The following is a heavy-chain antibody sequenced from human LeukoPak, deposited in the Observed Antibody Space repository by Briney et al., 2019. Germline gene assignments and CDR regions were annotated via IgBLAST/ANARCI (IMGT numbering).Heavy chain of an antibody. CDR3: ATRNYYDSSGYYYFYFDY. Sequence: SETLSLTCTVSGGSISSYYWSWIRQPPGEGLEGIGYIYTSGSTNYNPSLKSRVTISVDTSKNQFSLKLSSVTAADTAVYYCATRNYYDSSGYYYFYFDYWGQGTLVTVSS. D-gene: IGHD3-22*01. CDR1: GGSISSYY. V-gene: IGHV4-4*09. CDR2: IYTSGST. J-gene: IGHJ4*02.